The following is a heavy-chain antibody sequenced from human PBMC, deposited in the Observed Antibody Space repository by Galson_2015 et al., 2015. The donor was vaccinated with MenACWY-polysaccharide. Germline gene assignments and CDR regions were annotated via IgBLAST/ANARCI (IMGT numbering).Heavy chain of an antibody. Sequence: ATLSLTCAVYGGAFTNYFWTWARQSPEKGLEWIAEINHAGRTSYKPTLRGRVTVSVDPSKNQFSINLTSVTAADTAVYYCARAWSSGYYSDYWGQGIPVTISS. CDR3: ARAWSSGYYSDY. CDR1: GGAFTNYF. J-gene: IGHJ4*02. V-gene: IGHV4-34*01. CDR2: INHAGRT. D-gene: IGHD3-22*01.